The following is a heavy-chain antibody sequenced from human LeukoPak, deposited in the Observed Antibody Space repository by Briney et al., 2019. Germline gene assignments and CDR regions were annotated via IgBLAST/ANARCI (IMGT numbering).Heavy chain of an antibody. Sequence: XQAPGQXXXXXXXINPNSGGTNYAQKFQGRVTMTRDTSISTAYMELSRLRSDDTAVYYCASGIVVPSPHNWFDPWGQGTLVTVSS. CDR3: ASGIVVPSPHNWFDP. J-gene: IGHJ5*02. V-gene: IGHV1-2*02. CDR2: INPNSGGT. D-gene: IGHD2-15*01.